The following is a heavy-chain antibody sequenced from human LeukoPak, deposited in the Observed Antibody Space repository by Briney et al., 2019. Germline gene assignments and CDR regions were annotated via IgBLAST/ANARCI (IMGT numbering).Heavy chain of an antibody. J-gene: IGHJ4*02. V-gene: IGHV1-69*05. CDR2: ITPIFGTA. CDR1: RGTLSSYA. D-gene: IGHD2-2*01. CDR3: ARKVPADSHFDY. Sequence: SLKVSCKPSRGTLSSYAISWVRQAPGQGVERMGRITPIFGTANYAQKFQGRVKITTDESTSTAYMELSSLRSEDTAVYYCARKVPADSHFDYWGQGTQVTVSS.